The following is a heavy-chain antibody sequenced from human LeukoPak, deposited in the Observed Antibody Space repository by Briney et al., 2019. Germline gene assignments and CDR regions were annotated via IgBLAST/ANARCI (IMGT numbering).Heavy chain of an antibody. CDR3: ARAGGYGEALDY. D-gene: IGHD3-10*01. V-gene: IGHV1-69*06. J-gene: IGHJ4*02. CDR1: GGTFSSYA. CDR2: IIPIFGTA. Sequence: SVKVSCKASGGTFSSYAISWVRQAPGQGFEWMGGIIPIFGTANYAQKFQGRVTITADKSTSTAYMELSSLRSEDTAVYYCARAGGYGEALDYWGQGTLVTVSS.